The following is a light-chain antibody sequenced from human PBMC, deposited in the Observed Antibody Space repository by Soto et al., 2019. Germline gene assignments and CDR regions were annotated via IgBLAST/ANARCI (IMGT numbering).Light chain of an antibody. J-gene: IGKJ1*01. CDR1: QSVSSSY. CDR2: GAS. Sequence: EIVLTQSPGTLSLSPGGRATLSCRASQSVSSSYLAWYQQKLGQAPRVLIYGASTRATGIPARFSGSGSGTEFILTISSLQSEDFAVYYCHEYNTWPWTFGQGTKVDIK. CDR3: HEYNTWPWT. V-gene: IGKV3-15*01.